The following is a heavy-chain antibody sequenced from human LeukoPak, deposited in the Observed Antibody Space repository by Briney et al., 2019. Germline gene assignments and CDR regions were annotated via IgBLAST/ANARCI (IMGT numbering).Heavy chain of an antibody. J-gene: IGHJ6*03. D-gene: IGHD2-15*01. Sequence: GGSLRLSCAASGFTFDDYGMSWVRQAPGKGLEWVSGINWNGGSTGYADSVKGRFTISRDNAKNSLYLQMNSLRAEDTALYYCARAHSAGYYHYYMDVWGKGTTVTVSS. CDR1: GFTFDDYG. CDR3: ARAHSAGYYHYYMDV. CDR2: INWNGGST. V-gene: IGHV3-20*04.